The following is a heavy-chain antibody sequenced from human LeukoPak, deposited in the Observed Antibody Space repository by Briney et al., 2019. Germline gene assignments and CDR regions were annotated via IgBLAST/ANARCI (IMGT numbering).Heavy chain of an antibody. J-gene: IGHJ4*02. Sequence: PSETLSLTGTVSGGSISSYYWSWIRQPPGKGLEWIGYIYYSGSTNYNPSLKSRVTISIDTSKNQFSLKVSSVTVADTAVYYCASVSGYDFWSGRRFDYWGQGTLVTVSS. V-gene: IGHV4-59*12. CDR1: GGSISSYY. CDR2: IYYSGST. D-gene: IGHD3-3*01. CDR3: ASVSGYDFWSGRRFDY.